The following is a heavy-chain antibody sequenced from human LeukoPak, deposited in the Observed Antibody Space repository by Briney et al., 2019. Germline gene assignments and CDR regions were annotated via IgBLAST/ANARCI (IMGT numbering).Heavy chain of an antibody. CDR2: IIPIFGTA. D-gene: IGHD3-22*01. V-gene: IGHV1-69*13. Sequence: SVKVSCKASGGTFISYAISWVRQAPGQGLEWMGGIIPIFGTANYAQKFQGKVTITADESTSTAYMELSSLRSEDTAVYYCARGWDYDSGGRPTAYVYWGQGTLVSVSS. CDR3: ARGWDYDSGGRPTAYVY. CDR1: GGTFISYA. J-gene: IGHJ4*02.